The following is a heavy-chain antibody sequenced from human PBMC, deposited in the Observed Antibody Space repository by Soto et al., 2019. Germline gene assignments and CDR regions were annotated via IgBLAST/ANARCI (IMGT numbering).Heavy chain of an antibody. CDR2: IKSKIDGGTT. J-gene: IGHJ4*02. Sequence: EVQLVESGGGLVKPGGSLRLSCAASGFTFDNAWMTWVRQAPGKGLEWVGRIKSKIDGGTTDYASPVKGRFTISRDDSKNTLYLQMNSLKPEDTAMYFCTTDLPWSYGALGYWGQGTLVTVSS. D-gene: IGHD1-26*01. V-gene: IGHV3-15*01. CDR3: TTDLPWSYGALGY. CDR1: GFTFDNAW.